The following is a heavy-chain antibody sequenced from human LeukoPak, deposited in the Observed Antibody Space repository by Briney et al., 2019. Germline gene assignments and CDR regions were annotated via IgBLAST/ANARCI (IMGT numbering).Heavy chain of an antibody. CDR1: GGSISNYF. V-gene: IGHV4-59*08. CDR2: IYYNGRT. CDR3: ARHGGTVAVNDAFDV. D-gene: IGHD1-1*01. Sequence: SETLSLTCTVSGGSISNYFWSWIRQPPGKGLEWIGYIYYNGRTTYNPSLSSRVTISVDMSKNQFSLKLSSVSAADTAIYYCARHGGTVAVNDAFDVWGQGTVVTVSS. J-gene: IGHJ3*01.